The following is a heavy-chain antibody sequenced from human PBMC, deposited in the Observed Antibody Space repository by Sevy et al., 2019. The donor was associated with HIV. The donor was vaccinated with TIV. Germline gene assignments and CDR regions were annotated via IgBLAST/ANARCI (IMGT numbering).Heavy chain of an antibody. Sequence: GGSLRLSCAGSGFSFSTNGMHWVRQAPGMGLDWVAVISKNGDYKYYADSVKGRFTISRDNSKNTLFLQMNSLRTEDTALYYCAKESGYSIGWYPRFDPWGQRTLVTVSS. CDR2: ISKNGDYK. D-gene: IGHD6-19*01. V-gene: IGHV3-30*18. J-gene: IGHJ5*02. CDR1: GFSFSTNG. CDR3: AKESGYSIGWYPRFDP.